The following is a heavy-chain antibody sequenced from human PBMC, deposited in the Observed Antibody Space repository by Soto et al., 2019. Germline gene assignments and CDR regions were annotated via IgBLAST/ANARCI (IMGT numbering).Heavy chain of an antibody. CDR3: ARDPLGYSSSHFFDQ. CDR1: GASVSSGSHY. J-gene: IGHJ4*02. V-gene: IGHV4-61*01. CDR2: IYYSGST. Sequence: QVRLQESGPGLVKPSETLSVTCSVSGASVSSGSHYWGWMRQAPGKGLEWIGFIYYSGSTNYNPSLKSRVTISVDTSKNPFSLKVSSVTAADTAVYFCARDPLGYSSSHFFDQWGQGTLVTVSS. D-gene: IGHD6-6*01.